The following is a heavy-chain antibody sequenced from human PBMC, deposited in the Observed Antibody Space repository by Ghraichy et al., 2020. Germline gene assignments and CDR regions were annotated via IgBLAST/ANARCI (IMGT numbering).Heavy chain of an antibody. CDR1: GYSISSGYY. J-gene: IGHJ4*02. CDR3: ARSYCSGTSCPPDY. D-gene: IGHD2-2*01. V-gene: IGHV4-38-2*02. Sequence: SETLSLTCTVSGYSISSGYYWGWIRQPPGKGLEWIGSIYHSGSTYYNPSLKIRVTISVDTSKNQFSLKLSSVTAADTAVYYCARSYCSGTSCPPDYWGQGTLVTGS. CDR2: IYHSGST.